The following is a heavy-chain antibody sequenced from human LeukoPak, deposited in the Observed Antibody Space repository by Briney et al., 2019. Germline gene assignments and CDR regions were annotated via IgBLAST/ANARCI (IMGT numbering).Heavy chain of an antibody. V-gene: IGHV3-11*01. D-gene: IGHD2-21*01. CDR2: ISSSGSTI. J-gene: IGHJ3*02. CDR3: YRDGKEGDNGAFDI. CDR1: GFTFSDYY. Sequence: GGSLTLSCAASGFTFSDYYMSWIRQAPGKGLEWVSYISSSGSTIYNADSVNGVFTISRDNVKKSLYLLMTSMSAEATAYYHGYRDGKEGDNGAFDIWGQGKMVTVSS.